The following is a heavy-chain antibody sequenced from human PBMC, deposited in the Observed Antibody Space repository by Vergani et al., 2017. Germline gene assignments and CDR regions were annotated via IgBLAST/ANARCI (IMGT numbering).Heavy chain of an antibody. CDR3: ARETDTGSTVSYNYYAMDV. V-gene: IGHV3-11*04. D-gene: IGHD5/OR15-5a*01. J-gene: IGHJ6*02. CDR2: MSSGDSI. Sequence: QVQLVESGGGLVKPGGSLRLSCAASGFTFSDHYISWVRQAPGKGLEWISYMSSGDSIYYADSVKGRFTVSRDNNKNTLYLQMNSLRAEDTAVYYCARETDTGSTVSYNYYAMDVWVQGTTVSVSS. CDR1: GFTFSDHY.